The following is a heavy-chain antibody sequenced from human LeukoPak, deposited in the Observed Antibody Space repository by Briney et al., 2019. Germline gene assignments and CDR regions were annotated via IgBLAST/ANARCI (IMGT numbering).Heavy chain of an antibody. D-gene: IGHD6-19*01. CDR3: AHLTLLDSSGWYEFDY. CDR1: GFSLRTSGVG. CDR2: IYWDDDK. V-gene: IGHV2-5*02. Sequence: SGPTLVKPPQTLTLTCTFSGFSLRTSGVGVGWIRQPPGKALEWLSLIYWDDDKRYSPSLKSRLTITKDTTKNQVVLTMTNMDPVDTATYYCAHLTLLDSSGWYEFDYWGQGTLVTVSS. J-gene: IGHJ4*02.